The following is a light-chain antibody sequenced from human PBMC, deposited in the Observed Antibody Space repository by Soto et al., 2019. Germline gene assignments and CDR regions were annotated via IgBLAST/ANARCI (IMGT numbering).Light chain of an antibody. V-gene: IGKV3-15*01. CDR3: QQYNNWPRT. CDR1: QSVSSN. Sequence: EIVMTQSPATLSVSPGERATLSCRASQSVSSNLAWYQQKPGQPPRLLIYGASTRATGIPARFSGRGSGTQFTLTISSLQSEDFAVYYCQQYNNWPRTSGQGTKVDIK. CDR2: GAS. J-gene: IGKJ1*01.